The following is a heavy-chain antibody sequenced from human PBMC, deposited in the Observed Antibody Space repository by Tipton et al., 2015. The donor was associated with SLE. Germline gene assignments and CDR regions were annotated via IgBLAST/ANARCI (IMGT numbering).Heavy chain of an antibody. J-gene: IGHJ4*02. CDR3: AREGLHYDILTGLLGRGYYFDH. V-gene: IGHV4-59*01. CDR1: GGSIGYNY. D-gene: IGHD3-9*01. Sequence: TLSLTCSVSGGSIGYNYWNWIRQPPGKGLEWIGYVFYSGATSYNPSLKSRVTMSVDTAKNQFSLSLTSVTAAGAAVYYCAREGLHYDILTGLLGRGYYFDHWGQGALVTVSS. CDR2: VFYSGAT.